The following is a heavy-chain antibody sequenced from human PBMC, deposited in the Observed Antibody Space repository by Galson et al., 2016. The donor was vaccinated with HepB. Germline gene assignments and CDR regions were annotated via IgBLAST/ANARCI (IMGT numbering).Heavy chain of an antibody. CDR2: IYSSGST. CDR3: ARQPYIVVVGTTTREWFDP. D-gene: IGHD2-15*01. V-gene: IGHV4-61*02. Sequence: TLSLTCTVSGASITSGIYYWSWIRQPAGKGPEWIGRIYSSGSTNYNPSLKSRVTMPVDTSKNQFSLKVRSLTAADTALYYCARQPYIVVVGTTTREWFDPWGQGTLVTVSS. CDR1: GASITSGIYY. J-gene: IGHJ5*02.